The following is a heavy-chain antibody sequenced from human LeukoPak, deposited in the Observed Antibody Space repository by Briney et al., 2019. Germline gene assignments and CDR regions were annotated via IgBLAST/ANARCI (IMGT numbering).Heavy chain of an antibody. V-gene: IGHV3-20*04. D-gene: IGHD5-24*01. Sequence: GGSLRLSCAASGFTFDDYGMTWVRQVPGKGLEWVCGINWNGDTTTYADSVKGRFTLSRDNAKNALYLQMNSLRVEDTAFYYCRRDLQLADIRIPHWGKETRVTVPS. CDR3: RRDLQLADIRIPH. J-gene: IGHJ4*02. CDR2: INWNGDTT. CDR1: GFTFDDYG.